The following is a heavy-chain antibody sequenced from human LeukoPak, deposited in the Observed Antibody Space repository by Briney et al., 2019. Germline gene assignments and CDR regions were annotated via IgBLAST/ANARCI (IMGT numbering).Heavy chain of an antibody. Sequence: GGSLRLSCAASGFTFSSYVLHWVRQAPGKGLEWVAVISYAGNNEYYADSVKGRFTISRDNSKNTLYLQMNSLRAEDTAVYYCAKVESSGWYSIDYWGQGTLVTVSS. CDR1: GFTFSSYV. CDR3: AKVESSGWYSIDY. D-gene: IGHD6-19*01. V-gene: IGHV3-30*18. J-gene: IGHJ4*02. CDR2: ISYAGNNE.